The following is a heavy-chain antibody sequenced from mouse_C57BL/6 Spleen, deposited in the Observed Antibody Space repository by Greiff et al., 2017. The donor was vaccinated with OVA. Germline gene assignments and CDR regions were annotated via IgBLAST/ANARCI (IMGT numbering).Heavy chain of an antibody. CDR2: ISYDGSN. D-gene: IGHD2-2*01. V-gene: IGHV3-6*01. J-gene: IGHJ4*01. CDR3: AREEYGYDGYYAMDY. Sequence: EVKLVESGPGLVKPSQSLSLTCSVTGYSITSGYYWNWIRQFPGNKLEWMGYISYDGSNNYNPSLKNRISITRDTSKNQFFLKLNSVTTEDTATYYCAREEYGYDGYYAMDYWGQGTSVTVSS. CDR1: GYSITSGYY.